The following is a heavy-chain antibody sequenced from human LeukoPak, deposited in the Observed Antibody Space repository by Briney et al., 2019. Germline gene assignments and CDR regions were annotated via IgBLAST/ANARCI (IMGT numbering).Heavy chain of an antibody. D-gene: IGHD3-10*01. CDR2: IYYSGST. J-gene: IGHJ5*02. Sequence: SETLSLTCAVYGGSFSGYYWSWIRQPPGKGLEWIGSIYYSGSTNYNPSLKSRVTISVDTSKNQFSLKLSSVTAADTAVYYCARYYYGSGSPTSNWFDPWGQGTLVTVSS. V-gene: IGHV4-34*01. CDR1: GGSFSGYY. CDR3: ARYYYGSGSPTSNWFDP.